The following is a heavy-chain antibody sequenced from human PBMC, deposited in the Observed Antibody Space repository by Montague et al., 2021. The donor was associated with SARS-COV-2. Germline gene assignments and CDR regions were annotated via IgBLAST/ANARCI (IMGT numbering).Heavy chain of an antibody. CDR3: ARDKDLYCSGGSCYSLDYYDSSGYSLRGYFDY. D-gene: IGHD2-15*01. CDR2: ISYDGSNN. CDR1: GFTFSSYA. V-gene: IGHV3-30-3*01. Sequence: SLRLSCKASGFTFSSYAMHWVRQAPGKGLEWVAVISYDGSNNYYADSXKVRFTISRDNSKNTLYLQMNSLRAEDTAVYYCARDKDLYCSGGSCYSLDYYDSSGYSLRGYFDYWGQGTLVTVSS. J-gene: IGHJ4*02.